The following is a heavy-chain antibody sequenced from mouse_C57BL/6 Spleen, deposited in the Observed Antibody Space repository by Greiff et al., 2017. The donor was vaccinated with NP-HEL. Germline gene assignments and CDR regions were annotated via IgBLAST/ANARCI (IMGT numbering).Heavy chain of an antibody. J-gene: IGHJ1*03. V-gene: IGHV5-17*01. Sequence: EVQRVESGGGLVKPGGFLKLSCAASGFPFSDYGMHWVRQAPEKGLEWVAYICSGSSTIYYADTVKGRFTISRDNAKNTLFLQMTSLRSEDTAMYYCATTVAYWYFDVWGTGTTVTVSS. CDR2: ICSGSSTI. CDR3: ATTVAYWYFDV. CDR1: GFPFSDYG. D-gene: IGHD1-1*01.